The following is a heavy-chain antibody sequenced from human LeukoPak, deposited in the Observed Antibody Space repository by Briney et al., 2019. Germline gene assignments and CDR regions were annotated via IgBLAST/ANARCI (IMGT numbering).Heavy chain of an antibody. Sequence: SETLSLTCTVSYGSTSSTNYYWGCIRQSPGKGLEWIGSVYTSGSTYYNSPLRSRVSISIDTSKNLFSLKVTSLTAADTAVYYCASQHIGNASSFHWGRGTLVIVSS. CDR2: VYTSGST. D-gene: IGHD6-13*01. V-gene: IGHV4-39*01. J-gene: IGHJ4*02. CDR3: ASQHIGNASSFH. CDR1: YGSTSSTNYY.